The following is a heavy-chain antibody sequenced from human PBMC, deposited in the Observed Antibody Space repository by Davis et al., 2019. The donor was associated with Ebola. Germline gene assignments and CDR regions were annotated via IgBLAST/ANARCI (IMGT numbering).Heavy chain of an antibody. V-gene: IGHV3-23*01. Sequence: PGGSLRLSCAASGFTFSSYAMIWVRQAPGKGLEWVSVIYGSSDEIHYADSVRGRYTISRDNSKNTLYLQMNALRAEDTALYYCAVYCQRVNACPPHAYWGRGTLVTVSS. CDR2: IYGSSDEI. J-gene: IGHJ4*02. CDR3: AVYCQRVNACPPHAY. CDR1: GFTFSSYA. D-gene: IGHD2-8*02.